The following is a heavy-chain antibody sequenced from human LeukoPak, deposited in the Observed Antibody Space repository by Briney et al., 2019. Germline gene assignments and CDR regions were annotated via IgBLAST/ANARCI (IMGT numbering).Heavy chain of an antibody. CDR1: GFTVSSNY. CDR3: ARGMTTVTSRGDYFDY. Sequence: GGSLRLSCAASGFTVSSNYMSWVRQAPGKGLEWVSVIYSGGSTYYADSVKGRFTISRDNSKNTLYLQMNSLRAEDTAVYYCARGMTTVTSRGDYFDYWGQGTLVTVSS. CDR2: IYSGGST. J-gene: IGHJ4*02. D-gene: IGHD4-17*01. V-gene: IGHV3-66*01.